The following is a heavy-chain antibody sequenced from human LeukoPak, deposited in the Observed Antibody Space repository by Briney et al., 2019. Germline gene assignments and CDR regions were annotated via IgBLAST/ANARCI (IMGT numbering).Heavy chain of an antibody. CDR2: MNPNSGNT. V-gene: IGHV1-8*01. Sequence: ASVKVSCKASGYTFTSYDINWVRQATGQGLEWMGRMNPNSGNTGYAQKFQGRVTMTRNTSISTAYMELSSLRSEDTAVYYCARGAITYYDFWSGYYRGYYYYGMDVWGQGTTVTVS. J-gene: IGHJ6*02. D-gene: IGHD3-3*01. CDR1: GYTFTSYD. CDR3: ARGAITYYDFWSGYYRGYYYYGMDV.